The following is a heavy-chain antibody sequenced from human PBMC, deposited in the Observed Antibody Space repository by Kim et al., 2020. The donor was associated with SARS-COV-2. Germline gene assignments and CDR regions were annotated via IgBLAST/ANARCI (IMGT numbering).Heavy chain of an antibody. Sequence: ASVKVSCKSSGYTFTNYAIHWVRQAPGQRLEWMGWINTGSGNTKYSQIFQGRVAITRYTSANTAYMELSSLRSDDTAVYYCARDHRSCSISTCSGEAIDYWGQGTLVPFSP. CDR2: INTGSGNT. D-gene: IGHD2-2*01. CDR1: GYTFTNYA. J-gene: IGHJ4*02. V-gene: IGHV1-3*04. CDR3: ARDHRSCSISTCSGEAIDY.